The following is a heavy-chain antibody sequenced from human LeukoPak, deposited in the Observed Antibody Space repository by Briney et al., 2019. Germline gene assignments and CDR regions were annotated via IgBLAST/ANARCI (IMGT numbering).Heavy chain of an antibody. D-gene: IGHD6-6*01. CDR3: ARGLARSSKFHFSYYFDY. V-gene: IGHV4-59*12. CDR2: IYHSGST. Sequence: SETLSLTCTVSGGSISSYYWSWIRQPPGKGLEWIGSIYHSGSTYYNPSLKSRVTISVDTSKNQFSLKLSSVTAADTAVYYCARGLARSSKFHFSYYFDYWGQGTLVTVSS. CDR1: GGSISSYY. J-gene: IGHJ4*02.